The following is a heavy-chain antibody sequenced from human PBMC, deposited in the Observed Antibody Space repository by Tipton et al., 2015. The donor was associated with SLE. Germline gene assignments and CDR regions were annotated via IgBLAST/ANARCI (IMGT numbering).Heavy chain of an antibody. CDR2: INHSGST. J-gene: IGHJ5*02. CDR1: GGSFSGYY. V-gene: IGHV4-34*01. Sequence: QVQLVQSGAEVKPSETLSLTCAVYGGSFSGYYWSWIRQPPGKGLEWIGEINHSGSTNYNPSLKSRVTISVDTSKNQFSLKLSSVTAADTAVYYCATTPYPAAWFDPWGQGALVTVSS. D-gene: IGHD2-2*01. CDR3: ATTPYPAAWFDP.